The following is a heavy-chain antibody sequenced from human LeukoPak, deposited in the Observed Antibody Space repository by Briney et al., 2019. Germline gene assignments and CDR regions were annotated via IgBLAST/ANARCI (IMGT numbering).Heavy chain of an antibody. CDR1: GYSFASYW. CDR3: ARPNVGSYSHFDY. J-gene: IGHJ4*02. CDR2: IYPGDSDT. Sequence: EESLKISCKGSGYSFASYWIGWVRQMPGKGLEWMGIIYPGDSDTRYSPSFQGQVTISADKSISTAYLQWSSLKASDTAMYYCARPNVGSYSHFDYWGQGTLVTVSS. V-gene: IGHV5-51*01. D-gene: IGHD1-26*01.